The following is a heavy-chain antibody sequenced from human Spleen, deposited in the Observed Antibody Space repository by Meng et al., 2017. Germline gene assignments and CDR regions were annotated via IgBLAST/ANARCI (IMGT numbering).Heavy chain of an antibody. V-gene: IGHV4-61*01. D-gene: IGHD6-19*01. CDR3: ARDGGSGWTGGYFDY. CDR1: GYSISSGYY. Sequence: SETLSLTCTVSGYSISSGYYWGWIRQPPGKGLEWIGYIYYSGSTNYNPSLKSRVTISVDTSKNQFSLKLSSVTAADTAVYYCARDGGSGWTGGYFDYWGQGTLVTVSS. CDR2: IYYSGST. J-gene: IGHJ4*02.